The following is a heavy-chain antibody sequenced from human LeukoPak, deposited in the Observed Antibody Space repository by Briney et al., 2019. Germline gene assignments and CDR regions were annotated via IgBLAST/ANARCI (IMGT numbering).Heavy chain of an antibody. J-gene: IGHJ6*02. D-gene: IGHD6-6*01. CDR3: ARVGGPIASRLFYYYGVGV. V-gene: IGHV5-51*01. Sequence: GESLKISCEGSGYRFISYWIVWVRQMPGKGLEWMGIIYPGDSNTIYSPSFRGQVIISADKSVSTAYLRWSSLRASDTAIYYCARVGGPIASRLFYYYGVGVWGQGTRVTVSS. CDR2: IYPGDSNT. CDR1: GYRFISYW.